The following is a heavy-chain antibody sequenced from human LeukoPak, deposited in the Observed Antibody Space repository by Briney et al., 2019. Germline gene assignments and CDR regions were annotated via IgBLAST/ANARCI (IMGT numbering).Heavy chain of an antibody. CDR3: ARGLLWSLNFDY. D-gene: IGHD5-18*01. J-gene: IGHJ4*02. CDR2: IYHSGST. Sequence: PSQTLSLTCTVSGGSISSGGYYWSWIRQHPGKGLEWIGYIYHSGSTYYNPSLKSRVTISVDTSKNQFSLKLSSVTAADTAVYYCARGLLWSLNFDYWGQGTLVTVSS. CDR1: GGSISSGGYY. V-gene: IGHV4-31*03.